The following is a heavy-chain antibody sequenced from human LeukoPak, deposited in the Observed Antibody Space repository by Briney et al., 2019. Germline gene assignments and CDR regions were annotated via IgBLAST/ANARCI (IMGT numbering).Heavy chain of an antibody. CDR3: ARGSPRRVFDY. CDR2: INSDGSST. Sequence: GGSLRLSCAASGFTFSSYWMHWVRQAPGKGLVWVSRINSDGSSTSYADSVKGRFTISRDNAKNTLYLQMNSLRAEDTAVYYCARGSPRRVFDYWGQGTLVTVSS. V-gene: IGHV3-74*01. CDR1: GFTFSSYW. J-gene: IGHJ4*02.